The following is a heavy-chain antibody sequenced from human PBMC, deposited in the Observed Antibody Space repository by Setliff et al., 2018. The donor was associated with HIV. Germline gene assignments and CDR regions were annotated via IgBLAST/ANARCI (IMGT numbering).Heavy chain of an antibody. V-gene: IGHV1-18*01. CDR1: GYTFTSHG. CDR3: ARDYAYDILTGYYSPPDAFDI. D-gene: IGHD3-9*01. Sequence: ASVKVSCKASGYTFTSHGISWVRRAPGQGLEWMGWISAYNGNTNYAQKLQGRVTMTTDASTSTAYMELRSLRSDDTAVYYCARDYAYDILTGYYSPPDAFDIWGQGTMVTVSS. J-gene: IGHJ3*02. CDR2: ISAYNGNT.